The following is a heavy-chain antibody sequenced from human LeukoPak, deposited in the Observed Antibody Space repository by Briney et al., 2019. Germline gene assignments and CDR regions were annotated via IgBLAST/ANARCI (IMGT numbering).Heavy chain of an antibody. D-gene: IGHD6-19*01. J-gene: IGHJ4*02. V-gene: IGHV1-2*02. Sequence: ASVKVSCKASGYTFTGYYMHWVRQAPGQGLEWMGWINPNSGGTNYAQKFQGRVTMTRDTSISTAYMDLRSLRSDDTAVYYCARERSGWFFSNWGQGTLVTVSS. CDR3: ARERSGWFFSN. CDR2: INPNSGGT. CDR1: GYTFTGYY.